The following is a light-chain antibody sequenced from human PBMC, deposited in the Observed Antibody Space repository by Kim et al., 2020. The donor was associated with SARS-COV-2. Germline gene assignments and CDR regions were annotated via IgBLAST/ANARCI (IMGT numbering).Light chain of an antibody. V-gene: IGLV1-44*01. CDR1: STNIGINT. CDR3: AAWDDSLNGGV. Sequence: QSVLTQPPSASGTPGQRVTISCSGSSTNIGINTVNWYQHLPGTAPKFLIYNYNRRPSGVPDRFSGSKSGTSASLAISGLQSEDEADYYCAAWDDSLNGGVFGGGTQLTVL. J-gene: IGLJ2*01. CDR2: NYN.